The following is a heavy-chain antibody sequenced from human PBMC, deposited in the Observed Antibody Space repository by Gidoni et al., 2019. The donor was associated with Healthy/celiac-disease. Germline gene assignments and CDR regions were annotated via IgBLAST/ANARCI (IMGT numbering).Heavy chain of an antibody. V-gene: IGHV1-69*06. CDR2: IIPIFGTA. Sequence: QVQLVQSGAEVKKPGSSVKVSCKASGGTFSSYAISWVRQAPGQGLEWLGGIIPIFGTANYAQKFQGRVTITADKSTSTAYMELSSLRSEDTAVYYCARVRGWLLLGWGTFDYWGQGTLVTVSS. CDR3: ARVRGWLLLGWGTFDY. J-gene: IGHJ4*02. CDR1: GGTFSSYA. D-gene: IGHD2-21*01.